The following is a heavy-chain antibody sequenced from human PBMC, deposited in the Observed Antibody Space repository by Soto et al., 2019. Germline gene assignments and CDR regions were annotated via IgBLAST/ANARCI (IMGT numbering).Heavy chain of an antibody. CDR2: IIPILGIA. J-gene: IGHJ1*01. CDR3: ARDLYGYSSYQH. D-gene: IGHD6-19*01. CDR1: GGTLSSYT. Sequence: ASVKVSCKDSGGTLSSYTISWVRQAPGQGLEWMGRIIPILGIANYAQKFQGRVTITADKSTSTAYMELSSLRSEDTAVYYCARDLYGYSSYQHWGQGTLVTVSS. V-gene: IGHV1-69*04.